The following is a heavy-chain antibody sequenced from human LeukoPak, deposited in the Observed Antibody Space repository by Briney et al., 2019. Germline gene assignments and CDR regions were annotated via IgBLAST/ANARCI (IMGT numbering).Heavy chain of an antibody. V-gene: IGHV3-21*01. CDR1: GFTFSSYS. CDR3: ARKNDGYDSLPFDY. Sequence: GGSLRLSCAASGFTFSSYSMNWVRQAPGKGLEWVSSISSSSSYIYYADSVKGRFTISRDNAKNSLYLQMNSLRAEDTAVYYCARKNDGYDSLPFDYWGQGTLVTVSS. CDR2: ISSSSSYI. J-gene: IGHJ4*02. D-gene: IGHD5-12*01.